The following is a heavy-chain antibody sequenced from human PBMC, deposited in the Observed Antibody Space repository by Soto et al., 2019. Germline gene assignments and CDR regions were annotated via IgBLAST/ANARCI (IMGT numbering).Heavy chain of an antibody. J-gene: IGHJ6*02. Sequence: PGGSLRLSCAASGFTFSSYGMHWVRQAPGKGLEWVAVISYDGSNKYYADSVKGRFTISRDNSKNTLYLQMNSLRAEDTAVYYCDKDVVKDYYGSVDVWGQGTTVTVSS. V-gene: IGHV3-30*18. CDR3: DKDVVKDYYGSVDV. D-gene: IGHD3-10*01. CDR1: GFTFSSYG. CDR2: ISYDGSNK.